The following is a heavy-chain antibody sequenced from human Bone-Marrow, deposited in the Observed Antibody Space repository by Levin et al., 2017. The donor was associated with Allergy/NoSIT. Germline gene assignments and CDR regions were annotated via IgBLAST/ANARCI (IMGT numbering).Heavy chain of an antibody. D-gene: IGHD3-10*01. CDR1: GFTFSTYS. CDR2: ISYDGSNR. V-gene: IGHV3-30*04. J-gene: IGHJ6*02. Sequence: PGGSLRLSCAASGFTFSTYSMHWVRQAPGKGLDWVTLISYDGSNRSYADSVKGRFTISRDNSKNTLYLHMNSLRPEDTAVYYCARVRITMVRGVTISPNHYYYGMDVWGQGTTVTVSS. CDR3: ARVRITMVRGVTISPNHYYYGMDV.